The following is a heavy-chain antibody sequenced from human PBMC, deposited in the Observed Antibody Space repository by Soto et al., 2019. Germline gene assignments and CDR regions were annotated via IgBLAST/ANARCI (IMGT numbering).Heavy chain of an antibody. CDR2: MNSDGGTT. Sequence: GGSLRLSCAVSGFTFANHWMHWVRQAPGKGLEWVSRMNSDGGTTDYADSVKGRFTVSRDNAKNTLYLQTNSLRAEDTAGYYCATAEVDYWGPGTLVTVSS. V-gene: IGHV3-74*01. J-gene: IGHJ4*02. CDR3: ATAEVDY. CDR1: GFTFANHW.